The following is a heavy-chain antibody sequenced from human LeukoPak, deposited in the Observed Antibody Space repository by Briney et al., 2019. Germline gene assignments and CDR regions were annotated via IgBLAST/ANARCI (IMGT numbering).Heavy chain of an antibody. J-gene: IGHJ4*02. D-gene: IGHD4-17*01. CDR1: GGTFSSYA. CDR2: IIPIFGTA. CDR3: ARDGDTGCHDY. V-gene: IGHV1-69*05. Sequence: ASVKVSCKASGGTFSSYAISWVRQAPGQGLEWMGGIIPIFGTANYAQKFQGRVTMTRDTSTSTVYMELSSLRSEDTAVYYCARDGDTGCHDYWGQGTLVTVSS.